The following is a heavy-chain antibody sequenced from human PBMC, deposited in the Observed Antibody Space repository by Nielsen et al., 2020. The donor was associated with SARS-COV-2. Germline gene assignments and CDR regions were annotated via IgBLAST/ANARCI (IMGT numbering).Heavy chain of an antibody. D-gene: IGHD3-16*02. CDR2: IYYSGST. CDR3: ARGTITFGGVIVN. Sequence: SETLSLTCTVSGGSVSSGSYYWSWIRQPPGKGLEWIGYIYYSGSTNYNPSLKSRVTISVDTSKNQFSLKLSSVTAADTAVYYCARGTITFGGVIVNWGQGTLVTVSS. V-gene: IGHV4-61*01. CDR1: GGSVSSGSYY. J-gene: IGHJ4*02.